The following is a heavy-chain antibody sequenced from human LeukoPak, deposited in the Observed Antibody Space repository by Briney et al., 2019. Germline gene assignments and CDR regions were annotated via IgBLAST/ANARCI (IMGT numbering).Heavy chain of an antibody. V-gene: IGHV3-30*18. J-gene: IGHJ4*02. D-gene: IGHD3-22*01. CDR1: GFTFSSYG. CDR2: ISYDVGKK. Sequence: GGSLRLSCAASGFTFSSYGMHWVRQAPGKGLEWVAVISYDVGKKYYADSVKGRFTGSRDNSKSTLYLQMNSLRAEDTAVYYCAKDDYYDTSGYRDWGQGTLVTVSS. CDR3: AKDDYYDTSGYRD.